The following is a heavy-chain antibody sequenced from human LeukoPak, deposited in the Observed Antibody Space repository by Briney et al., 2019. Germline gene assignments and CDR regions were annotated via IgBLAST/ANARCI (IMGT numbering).Heavy chain of an antibody. J-gene: IGHJ4*02. V-gene: IGHV1-24*01. Sequence: GASVKVSCKASGYTFTSYYMHWVRQAPGKGLEWMGGFDPEDGETIYAQKFQGRVTMTEDTSTDTAYMELSSLRSEDTAVYYCATGRLLGEPIFDYWGQGTLVTVSS. CDR2: FDPEDGET. CDR3: ATGRLLGEPIFDY. CDR1: GYTFTSYY. D-gene: IGHD3-16*01.